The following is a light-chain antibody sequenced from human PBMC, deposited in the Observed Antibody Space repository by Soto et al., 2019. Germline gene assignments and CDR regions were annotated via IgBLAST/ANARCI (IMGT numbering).Light chain of an antibody. Sequence: QSVLTQPASVSRSPGQSITISCTGTSSDVGGYNYVSWYQQHPGKAPKLMIYGVSNRPSGVSDRFSGSKSGNTASLTISGLQAEDEADYYCSSYTSSNTPHYVFGTGTKVTVL. V-gene: IGLV2-14*01. CDR3: SSYTSSNTPHYV. CDR2: GVS. J-gene: IGLJ1*01. CDR1: SSDVGGYNY.